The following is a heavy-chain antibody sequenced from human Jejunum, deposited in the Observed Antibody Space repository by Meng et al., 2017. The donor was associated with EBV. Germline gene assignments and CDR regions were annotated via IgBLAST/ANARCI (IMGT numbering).Heavy chain of an antibody. V-gene: IGHV3-74*01. Sequence: EVQLVEAGGGLVKRGWSLRLSCVGSGYTFSNYWMHWVRQTPGKGLVWVSRINEDGTHTDYADSVKGRFTISRDNAKNTLTLQMNSLRVEDTAVYYCSRDLRGPFDYWGQGTLVTVSS. CDR2: INEDGTHT. CDR1: GYTFSNYW. CDR3: SRDLRGPFDY. D-gene: IGHD3-16*01. J-gene: IGHJ4*02.